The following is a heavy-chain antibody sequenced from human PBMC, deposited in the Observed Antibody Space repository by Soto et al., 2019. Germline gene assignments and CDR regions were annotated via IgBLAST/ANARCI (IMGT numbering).Heavy chain of an antibody. D-gene: IGHD3-16*01. CDR2: TSYDGSDK. V-gene: IGHV3-30*19. Sequence: QVQLVESGGGVVQPGTSLRVSCVGSGFTFRSYVIHWVRQPPGKGLEWVALTSYDGSDKYYGDSVRGRFTISRDNSRNTVDLQMDSPRLEDTALYYCARWGTTGGLDVWGQGTLVSVSS. J-gene: IGHJ1*01. CDR1: GFTFRSYV. CDR3: ARWGTTGGLDV.